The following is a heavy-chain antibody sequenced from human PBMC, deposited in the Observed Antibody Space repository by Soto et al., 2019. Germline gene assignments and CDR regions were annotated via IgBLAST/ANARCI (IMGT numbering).Heavy chain of an antibody. CDR2: ISYDGSNK. CDR3: ARDPTTLVPTGSFDI. V-gene: IGHV3-30-3*01. J-gene: IGHJ3*02. D-gene: IGHD2-15*01. CDR1: GFTFSSYA. Sequence: HPGGSLRLSCAASGFTFSSYAMHWVRQAPGKGLEWVAVISYDGSNKYYADSVKGRFTISRDNSKNTLYLQMNSLRAEDTAVYYCARDPTTLVPTGSFDIWGQGTMVT.